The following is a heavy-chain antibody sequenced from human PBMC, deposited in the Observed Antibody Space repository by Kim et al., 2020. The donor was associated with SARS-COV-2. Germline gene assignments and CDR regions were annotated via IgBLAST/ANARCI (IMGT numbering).Heavy chain of an antibody. CDR1: RLTFSSFG. V-gene: IGHV3-30*18. Sequence: GGSLRLSCAASRLTFSSFGMHWVRQAPGKGLEWVAVISYDGSNKYYADSVKGRFTISRDNSKNTLYLQMNSLRAEDTAVYYCAKDRDYGGFFDYWGQGTLVTVSS. CDR2: ISYDGSNK. J-gene: IGHJ4*02. D-gene: IGHD4-17*01. CDR3: AKDRDYGGFFDY.